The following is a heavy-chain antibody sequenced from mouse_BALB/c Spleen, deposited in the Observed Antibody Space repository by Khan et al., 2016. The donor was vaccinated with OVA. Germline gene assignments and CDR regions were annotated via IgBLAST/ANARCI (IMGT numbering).Heavy chain of an antibody. V-gene: IGHV5-6-4*01. CDR2: ITSGGSYT. D-gene: IGHD1-1*01. CDR1: GFTFSSYS. CDR3: ARDRNYYGSSFYFDY. Sequence: EVELVESGGGLVKPGGSLRLSCEASGFTFSSYSMSWVRQTPEKRLEWVATITSGGSYTYYPDSVQGRFTISSDYAKNTLYLQMSSLKSENTAMYYCARDRNYYGSSFYFDYWGQGTTLTVSS. J-gene: IGHJ2*01.